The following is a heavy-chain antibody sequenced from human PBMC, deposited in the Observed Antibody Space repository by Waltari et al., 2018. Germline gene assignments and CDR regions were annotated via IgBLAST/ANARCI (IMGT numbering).Heavy chain of an antibody. CDR3: ARDLMVGDYWYFDL. Sequence: QVQLVQSGAEVKKPGSSVKVSCKASGGTFSSYAISWVRQAPGQGLEWMGGIIPIFGTANYAQKFQGRVTITADESTSTAYMELSSLRSEDTAVYYCARDLMVGDYWYFDLWGRGTLVTVSS. J-gene: IGHJ2*01. D-gene: IGHD3-10*02. V-gene: IGHV1-69*01. CDR2: IIPIFGTA. CDR1: GGTFSSYA.